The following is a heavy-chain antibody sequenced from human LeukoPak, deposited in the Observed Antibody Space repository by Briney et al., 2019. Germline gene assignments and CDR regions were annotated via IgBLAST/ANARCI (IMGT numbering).Heavy chain of an antibody. J-gene: IGHJ4*01. CDR3: ARDWSGPYYFDY. V-gene: IGHV1-18*01. D-gene: IGHD3-3*01. CDR2: NSAYNGNT. Sequence: ASVRVSCKASGYTFTSYGISWVRQAPGQGLEWMGWNSAYNGNTNYAQKLQGRVTMTTDTSTSTAYMELRSLRSDDTAVYYCARDWSGPYYFDYWGQGTLVTASS. CDR1: GYTFTSYG.